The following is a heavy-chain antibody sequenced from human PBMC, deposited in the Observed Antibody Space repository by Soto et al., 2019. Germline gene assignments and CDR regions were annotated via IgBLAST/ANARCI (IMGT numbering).Heavy chain of an antibody. CDR3: ASYSGSWSYYYYCMDV. J-gene: IGHJ6*02. D-gene: IGHD6-13*01. CDR1: GGTFSSYA. Sequence: SVKVSCKASGGTFSSYAISWVRQAPGQGLEWMGGIIPIFGTANYAQKFQGRVTITADKSTSTAYMELSSLRSEDTAVYYCASYSGSWSYYYYCMDVCGRGTTFTVSS. CDR2: IIPIFGTA. V-gene: IGHV1-69*06.